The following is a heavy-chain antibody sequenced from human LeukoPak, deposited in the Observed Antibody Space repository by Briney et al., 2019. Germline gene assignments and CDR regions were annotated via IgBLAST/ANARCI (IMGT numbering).Heavy chain of an antibody. CDR1: GYTFTSYG. CDR3: ARDPPYCSSTSCYLFSLDYYYGMDV. D-gene: IGHD2-2*01. J-gene: IGHJ6*02. CDR2: ISAYNGNT. V-gene: IGHV1-18*01. Sequence: ALVNVSCKASGYTFTSYGISWVRQAPGQGLEWMGWISAYNGNTNYAQKLQGRVTMTTDTSTSTAYMELRSLRSDDTAVYYCARDPPYCSSTSCYLFSLDYYYGMDVWGQGTTVTVSS.